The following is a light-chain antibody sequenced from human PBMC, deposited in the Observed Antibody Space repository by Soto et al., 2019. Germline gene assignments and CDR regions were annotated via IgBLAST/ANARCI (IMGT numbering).Light chain of an antibody. Sequence: QSALTQPPSASGSPGQSVTISCTGTSSDVGGYNYVSWYQQHPGKAPKLMIYEVSKRPSGVPDRFSGSKSGNTASLTVSGLQAEDEADYYCSCYTGSVDVFGTGTKLTVL. CDR2: EVS. V-gene: IGLV2-8*01. J-gene: IGLJ1*01. CDR3: SCYTGSVDV. CDR1: SSDVGGYNY.